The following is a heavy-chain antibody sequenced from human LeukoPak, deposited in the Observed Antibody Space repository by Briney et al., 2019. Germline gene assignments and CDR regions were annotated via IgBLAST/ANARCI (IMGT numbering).Heavy chain of an antibody. J-gene: IGHJ4*02. D-gene: IGHD7-27*01. CDR3: ARELKLGMAPGGYDY. V-gene: IGHV4-61*02. Sequence: PSQTLSLTCTVSGGSISSGSYYWSWIRQPAGKGLEWTGRIYTSGSTNYNPSLKSRVTISVDTSKNQFSLKLSSVTAADTAVYYCARELKLGMAPGGYDYWGQGTLVTVSS. CDR2: IYTSGST. CDR1: GGSISSGSYY.